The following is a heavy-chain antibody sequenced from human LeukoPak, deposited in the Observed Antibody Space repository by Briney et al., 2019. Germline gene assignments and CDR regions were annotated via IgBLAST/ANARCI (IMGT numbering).Heavy chain of an antibody. CDR3: ATIIRGAPI. J-gene: IGHJ3*02. V-gene: IGHV1-8*03. Sequence: ASVKVSCKASGYTFTSYDINWVRQATGQGLEWTGWMNPNSGNTGYAQKFQGRVTITRNTSISTAYMELSSLRAEDTAVYYCATIIRGAPIWGQGTTVTVSS. CDR1: GYTFTSYD. CDR2: MNPNSGNT. D-gene: IGHD3-10*01.